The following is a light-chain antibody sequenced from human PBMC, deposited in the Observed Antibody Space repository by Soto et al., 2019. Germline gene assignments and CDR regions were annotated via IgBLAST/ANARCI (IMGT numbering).Light chain of an antibody. J-gene: IGKJ4*01. CDR2: AAS. V-gene: IGKV1-27*01. Sequence: DIQMTQSPSSLSASVGDRVTITCRASQGISNYLAWYQQIPGKVPKLLISAASTLQSGVPSRFSGSGSGTVFTLTIRSLQPEDVATYFCQKYTNVPAFGAGTKVEIK. CDR3: QKYTNVPA. CDR1: QGISNY.